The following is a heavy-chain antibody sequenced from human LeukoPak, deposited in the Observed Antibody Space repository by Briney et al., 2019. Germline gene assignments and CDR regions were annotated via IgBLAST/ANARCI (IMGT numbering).Heavy chain of an antibody. CDR2: INPSGGST. D-gene: IGHD2-2*01. J-gene: IGHJ4*02. CDR1: GGTFSSYA. Sequence: ASVKVSCKASGGTFSSYAISWVRQAPGQGLEWMGIINPSGGSTSYAQKFQGRVTMTRDTSTSTVYMELSSLRSEDTAVYYCARAPTSSQLLSHWGQGTLVTVSS. CDR3: ARAPTSSQLLSH. V-gene: IGHV1-46*01.